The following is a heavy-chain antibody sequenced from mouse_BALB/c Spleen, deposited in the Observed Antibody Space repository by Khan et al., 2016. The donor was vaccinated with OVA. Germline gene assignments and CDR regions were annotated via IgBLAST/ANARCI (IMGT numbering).Heavy chain of an antibody. V-gene: IGHV9-3-1*01. D-gene: IGHD3-3*01. Sequence: QIQLVQSGPDLKKPGETVKISCKASGDTFTNYGINWVKQAPGKGLKWMGWIYTYTGEPTYADDFKGRFAFSLATSASTAYLQINNLKNEDTATYFCARGGRRAIDYWGQGTSVTVSS. J-gene: IGHJ4*01. CDR2: IYTYTGEP. CDR3: ARGGRRAIDY. CDR1: GDTFTNYG.